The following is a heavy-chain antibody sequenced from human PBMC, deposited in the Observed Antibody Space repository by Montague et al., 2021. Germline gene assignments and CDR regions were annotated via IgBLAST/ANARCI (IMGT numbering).Heavy chain of an antibody. CDR3: ARHNSGWYSDIDX. D-gene: IGHD6-19*01. Sequence: PALVKPTQTLTLTCNFSGFSLNTRAVGVGWIRQPPGKALEWLALIYWNDDKRYSPSLKSRLTITKDTSKNQVVLTMTNADPVVTATYYCARHNSGWYSDIDXWGQGTLVTVSS. V-gene: IGHV2-5*01. J-gene: IGHJ4*02. CDR2: IYWNDDK. CDR1: GFSLNTRAVG.